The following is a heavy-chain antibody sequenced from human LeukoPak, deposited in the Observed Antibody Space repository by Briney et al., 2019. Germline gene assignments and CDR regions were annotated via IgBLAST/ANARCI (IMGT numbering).Heavy chain of an antibody. CDR1: GFTFSRNW. CDR2: INQDGSEK. D-gene: IGHD5-12*01. V-gene: IGHV3-7*02. J-gene: IGHJ4*02. CDR3: ATSGWGLRTPFDY. Sequence: GGSLRLSCAASGFTFSRNWMNWVRQAPGKGLEWVANINQDGSEKYYVDSVKGRFTISRDNAKNSLFLQMNTLRAEDTAVYCCATSGWGLRTPFDYWGQGTLVTVSS.